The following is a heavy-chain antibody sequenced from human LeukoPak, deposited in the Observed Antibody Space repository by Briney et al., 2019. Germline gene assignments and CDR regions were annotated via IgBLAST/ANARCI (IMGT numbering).Heavy chain of an antibody. J-gene: IGHJ4*02. V-gene: IGHV1-2*02. CDR1: GYTFTGYY. CDR2: INPNSGGT. Sequence: ASVKVSCKASGYTFTGYYMHWVRQAPGQGLEWMGWINPNSGGTNYAQKLQGRVTMTEDRSTDTAYMELSSLRSEDTAVYYCATGGPRDLLKYWGQGTLVTVSS. CDR3: ATGGPRDLLKY. D-gene: IGHD3-9*01.